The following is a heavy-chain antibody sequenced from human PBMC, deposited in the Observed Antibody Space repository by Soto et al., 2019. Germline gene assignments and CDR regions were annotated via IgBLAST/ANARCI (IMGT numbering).Heavy chain of an antibody. D-gene: IGHD2-21*02. Sequence: QVQLVQSGAELKKPGSSVKVSCKASGGTFGKFAISWVRQAPGQGPEWVAGIIPIYGTSNYAVDFRGRIALTADESTATAYLELSSLRSEDSAIYYWATGTRDGYNYWYFDLWGRGTLVTVSS. CDR1: GGTFGKFA. CDR2: IIPIYGTS. CDR3: ATGTRDGYNYWYFDL. J-gene: IGHJ2*01. V-gene: IGHV1-69*01.